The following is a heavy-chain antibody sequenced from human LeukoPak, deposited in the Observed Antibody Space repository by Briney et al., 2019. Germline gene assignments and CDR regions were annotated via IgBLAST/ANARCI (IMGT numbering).Heavy chain of an antibody. D-gene: IGHD2-2*01. CDR2: IYHSGST. J-gene: IGHJ6*03. CDR1: GYSISSGYY. Sequence: SETLSLTCTVSGYSISSGYYWGWIRQPPGKGLEWIGSIYHSGSTYYNPSLKSRVTISVDTSKNQFSLKLSSVTAADTAVYYCARRGSSTGHYYYYYMDVWGKGTTVTISS. V-gene: IGHV4-38-2*02. CDR3: ARRGSSTGHYYYYYMDV.